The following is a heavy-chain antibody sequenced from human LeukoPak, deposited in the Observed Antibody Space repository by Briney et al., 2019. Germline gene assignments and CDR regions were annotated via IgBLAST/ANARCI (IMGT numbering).Heavy chain of an antibody. Sequence: GESLKISCKGSGYSFTSYWIGWVRQMPGKGLEWMGIIYPGDSDTRYSPSFQGQVTISADKSISTAYLQWGSLKASDTAMYYCARHDSEARSSTSCYGNWFDPWGQGTLVTVSS. CDR2: IYPGDSDT. D-gene: IGHD2-2*01. CDR3: ARHDSEARSSTSCYGNWFDP. V-gene: IGHV5-51*01. CDR1: GYSFTSYW. J-gene: IGHJ5*02.